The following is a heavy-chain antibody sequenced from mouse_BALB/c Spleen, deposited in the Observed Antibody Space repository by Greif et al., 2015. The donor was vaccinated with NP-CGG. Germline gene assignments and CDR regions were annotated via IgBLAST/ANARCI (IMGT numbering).Heavy chain of an antibody. V-gene: IGHV1S81*02. CDR2: INPSNGGA. CDR3: TRGRRRDFDL. J-gene: IGHJ2*01. D-gene: IGHD1-2*01. Sequence: QVQLQQSGAELVKPGASVKLSCKASGYTFISYYMYWVKQRPGQGLEWIGEINPSNGGANLNEKFKGKATLTVDKSSSTAYMQLSSLTSEDSAVYFCTRGRRRDFDLWGQGTTLTVSS. CDR1: GYTFISYY.